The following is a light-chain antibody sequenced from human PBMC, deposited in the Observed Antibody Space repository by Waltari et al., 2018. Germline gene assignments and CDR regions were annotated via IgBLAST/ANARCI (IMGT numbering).Light chain of an antibody. J-gene: IGKJ1*01. CDR3: QKYGTLPAT. CDR1: QSVTRT. CDR2: DAA. V-gene: IGKV3-20*01. Sequence: EIVLTQSPGTLSLSPGERATLFCMASQSVTRTLAWSQQKPGKAPRLLIYDAASRASGIPDRFSGSGYGTDFSLTISRMEPEDFAVYYCQKYGTLPATFGQGTKVEIK.